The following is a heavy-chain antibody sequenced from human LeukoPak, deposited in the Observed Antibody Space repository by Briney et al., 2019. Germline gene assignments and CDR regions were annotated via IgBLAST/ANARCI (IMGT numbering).Heavy chain of an antibody. D-gene: IGHD4-23*01. V-gene: IGHV4-34*01. CDR3: AIEKIDYGGFYWYFDL. Sequence: PSETLSLTCAVSGGSFSGYYWSWVRQPPGKGLEWVGEINNSVSTNYTPSLKSRVTISVDTSKNQFSLKLSSVTAADTAVYYFAIEKIDYGGFYWYFDLWGRGTLVTVSS. J-gene: IGHJ2*01. CDR2: INNSVST. CDR1: GGSFSGYY.